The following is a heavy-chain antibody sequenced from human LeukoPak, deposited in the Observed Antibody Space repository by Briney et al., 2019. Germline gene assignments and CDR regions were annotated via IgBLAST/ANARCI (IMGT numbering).Heavy chain of an antibody. Sequence: GESLKISCKGSGYSFTSYWIGWVRQMPGKGLEWMGIIYPGDSDTRYSPSFQGQVTISADKSISTAYLQWSSLKASDTAMYYCARDPIVVVIGDAFDIWGQGTMVTVSS. CDR3: ARDPIVVVIGDAFDI. D-gene: IGHD3-22*01. V-gene: IGHV5-51*01. CDR2: IYPGDSDT. J-gene: IGHJ3*02. CDR1: GYSFTSYW.